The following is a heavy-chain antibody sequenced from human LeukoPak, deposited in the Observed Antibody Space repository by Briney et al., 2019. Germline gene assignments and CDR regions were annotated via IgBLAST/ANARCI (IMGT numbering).Heavy chain of an antibody. D-gene: IGHD3-10*01. CDR1: GYTFTGYY. Sequence: ASVKVSCKASGYTFTGYYIHWVRQAPGQGLEWMGWINPNSGRTYYAQSFQGRVTMTRDTSISTAYMELSRLRSDDTAVYYCARAALGVWFGEPLGGPTEYWGQGTLVTVSS. CDR3: ARAALGVWFGEPLGGPTEY. CDR2: INPNSGRT. J-gene: IGHJ4*02. V-gene: IGHV1-2*02.